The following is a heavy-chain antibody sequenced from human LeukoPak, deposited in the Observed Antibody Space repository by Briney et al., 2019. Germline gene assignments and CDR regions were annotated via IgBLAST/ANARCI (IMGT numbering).Heavy chain of an antibody. CDR1: GGSISSGDYY. V-gene: IGHV4-30-4*01. CDR3: ASEGDTAMV. D-gene: IGHD5-18*01. J-gene: IGHJ4*02. CDR2: IYHSGGT. Sequence: SETLSLTCTVSGGSISSGDYYWTWIRQPPGKGLEWIVYIYHSGGTYYNPSLKSRVTISVDTSKNQFSLKLTSVTAADTAVYYCASEGDTAMVWGQGTLVTVSS.